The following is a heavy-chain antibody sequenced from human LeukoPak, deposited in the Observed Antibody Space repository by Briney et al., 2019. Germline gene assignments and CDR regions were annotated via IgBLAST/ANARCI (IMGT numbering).Heavy chain of an antibody. CDR3: ARASGITPHFDY. D-gene: IGHD3-16*01. CDR1: GGSLSNYY. V-gene: IGHV4-4*07. Sequence: SETLSLTCTVSGGSLSNYYWSLIRQPAGKGLEWIGRIYASGSTNYNPSLKSRLTMSVDTSKNQFSLKLSSVTAADTAMYYCARASGITPHFDYWGQGTLVTVSS. CDR2: IYASGST. J-gene: IGHJ4*02.